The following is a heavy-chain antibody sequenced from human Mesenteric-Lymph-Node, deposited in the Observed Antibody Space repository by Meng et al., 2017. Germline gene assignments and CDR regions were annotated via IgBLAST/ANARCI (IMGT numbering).Heavy chain of an antibody. CDR2: IKQDGSEK. CDR3: AKALKSGGYWFEGGSDH. V-gene: IGHV3-7*03. CDR1: GFTFSSYW. J-gene: IGHJ4*02. Sequence: GGSLRLSCAASGFTFSSYWTSWVRQAPGKGLEWVANIKQDGSEKYYAASVKGRFSISRDNSKNTVSLQMSTLRAEDTAIYYCAKALKSGGYWFEGGSDHWGQGVLVTVSS. D-gene: IGHD2-21*01.